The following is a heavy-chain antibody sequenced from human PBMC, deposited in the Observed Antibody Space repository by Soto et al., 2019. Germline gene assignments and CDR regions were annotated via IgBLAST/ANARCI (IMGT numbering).Heavy chain of an antibody. CDR3: ARGTGRSGMTY. CDR1: GDSISSYY. V-gene: IGHV4-59*01. J-gene: IGHJ4*02. D-gene: IGHD1-1*01. CDR2: IYYSGST. Sequence: SETLSLTCTVSGDSISSYYWSWIRQPPGKGLEWIGQIYYSGSTNYNPSLKSRVTISVDTSKNQFSLKLGSVTAADTAVYYCARGTGRSGMTYWGQGTLVTVSS.